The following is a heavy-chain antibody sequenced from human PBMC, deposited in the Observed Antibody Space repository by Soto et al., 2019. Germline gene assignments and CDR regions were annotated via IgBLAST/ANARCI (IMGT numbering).Heavy chain of an antibody. CDR1: GYTFTNYG. CDR3: ARDRPTVTTGRYYGMDV. D-gene: IGHD4-4*01. J-gene: IGHJ6*02. Sequence: RASVKVSCKASGYTFTNYGINWLRQARGQGIEWMGWFNPKNGNTNYAQTFEGRLTLTTDTSTSTAFMELSNLRSEDTAVYYCARDRPTVTTGRYYGMDVWGQGTTVTVSS. V-gene: IGHV1-18*01. CDR2: FNPKNGNT.